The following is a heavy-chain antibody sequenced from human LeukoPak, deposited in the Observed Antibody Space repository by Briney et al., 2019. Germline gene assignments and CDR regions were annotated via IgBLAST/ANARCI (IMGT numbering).Heavy chain of an antibody. D-gene: IGHD6-19*01. CDR3: ARVSRWFLAVAGYADF. V-gene: IGHV4-34*01. Sequence: SETLSLTCAFSGGSFSGYSWSWIRQTPGQGLEWIGETNHRGSANYNPSLKSRVTISIDASKSQFSLKLSSVTAADTAVYYCARVSRWFLAVAGYADFWGQGTQVTVSS. CDR1: GGSFSGYS. J-gene: IGHJ4*02. CDR2: TNHRGSA.